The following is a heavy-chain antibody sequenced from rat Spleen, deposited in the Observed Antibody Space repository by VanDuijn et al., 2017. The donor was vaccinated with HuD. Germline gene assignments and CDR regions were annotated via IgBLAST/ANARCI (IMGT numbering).Heavy chain of an antibody. CDR2: ISTGGGDT. Sequence: EVQLVESGGGLVQPGGSLKLSCAASGITYNDYAMAWVRQAPAKGLEWVATISTGGGDTYYRDSVKGRFTISRDNAKNTLYLQMGSLRSEDTATYYCAKDKGEYNNLFDYWGQGVMVAVTS. CDR1: GITYNDYA. J-gene: IGHJ2*01. CDR3: AKDKGEYNNLFDY. D-gene: IGHD1-10*01. V-gene: IGHV5S13*01.